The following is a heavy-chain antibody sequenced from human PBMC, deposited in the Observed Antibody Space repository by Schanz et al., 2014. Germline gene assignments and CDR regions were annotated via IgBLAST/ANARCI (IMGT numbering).Heavy chain of an antibody. CDR2: VCYDGSKK. J-gene: IGHJ3*02. Sequence: LVESGGGVVQPGRSLRLSCAASGFTFSSYGMHWVRQVPGKGLEWVAVVCYDGSKKYYADSVKGRFTTSRDNSKNTMYLQMNSLRAEDTALYFCATDYSGGGCHIWGQGTMVTVSS. V-gene: IGHV3-33*01. CDR3: ATDYSGGGCHI. CDR1: GFTFSSYG. D-gene: IGHD6-19*01.